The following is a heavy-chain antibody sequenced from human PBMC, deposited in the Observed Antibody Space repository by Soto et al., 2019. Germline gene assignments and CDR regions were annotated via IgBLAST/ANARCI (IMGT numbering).Heavy chain of an antibody. V-gene: IGHV3-20*04. Sequence: EVQLVESGGGVLRPGGSLRLSCAASGFTFDDYGMSWARQAPGKGLEWVSGVNWNGGSTGYADSVKGRFTISRDNAKNSMYLLMNSLRAAHTAFYYCMRGASLIFDYWGQGTLVTVSS. J-gene: IGHJ4*02. CDR3: MRGASLIFDY. D-gene: IGHD1-26*01. CDR2: VNWNGGST. CDR1: GFTFDDYG.